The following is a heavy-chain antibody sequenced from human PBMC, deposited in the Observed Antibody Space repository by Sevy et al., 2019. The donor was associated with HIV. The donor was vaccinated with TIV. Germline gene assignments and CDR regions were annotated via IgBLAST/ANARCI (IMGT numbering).Heavy chain of an antibody. CDR3: ARCPDYGGNSGYFQH. V-gene: IGHV3-33*01. D-gene: IGHD4-17*01. Sequence: GGSLRLSCAASGFTFSSYGMHWVRQAPGKGLEWVAVIWYDGSNKYHAASVKGRFTISRDNSKNTRYLQMNSLRAEDTAVYYCARCPDYGGNSGYFQHWGQCTLVTVSS. CDR2: IWYDGSNK. J-gene: IGHJ1*01. CDR1: GFTFSSYG.